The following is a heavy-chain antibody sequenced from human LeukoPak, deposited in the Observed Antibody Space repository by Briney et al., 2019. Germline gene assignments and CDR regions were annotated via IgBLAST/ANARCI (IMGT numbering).Heavy chain of an antibody. CDR2: ISGSGSTI. CDR1: GLTFRSHE. CDR3: ATYLYKSLDY. V-gene: IGHV3-48*03. Sequence: GGSLRLSCAASGLTFRSHEMNWVRQAPGKGLEWVSYISGSGSTIYYADSVKGRFTISRDNAKNSLYLQMNSLRAEDTAVYYCATYLYKSLDYWGQGTLVTVSS. D-gene: IGHD3-10*01. J-gene: IGHJ4*02.